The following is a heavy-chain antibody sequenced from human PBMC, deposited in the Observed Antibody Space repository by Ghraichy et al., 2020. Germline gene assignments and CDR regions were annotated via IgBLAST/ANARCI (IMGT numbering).Heavy chain of an antibody. V-gene: IGHV4-39*01. D-gene: IGHD4-17*01. CDR1: GGSISSSSYY. CDR3: ARVYGDYVDGPAFDI. CDR2: IYYSGST. Sequence: SETLSLTCTVSGGSISSSSYYWGWIRQPPGKGLEWIGSIYYSGSTYYNPSLKSRVTISVDTSKNQFSLKLSSVTAADTAVYYCARVYGDYVDGPAFDIWGQGTMVTVSS. J-gene: IGHJ3*02.